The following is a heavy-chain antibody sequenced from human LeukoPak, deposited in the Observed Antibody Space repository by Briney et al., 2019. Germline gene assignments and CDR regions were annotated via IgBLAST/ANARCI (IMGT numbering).Heavy chain of an antibody. CDR1: GGSISSYY. Sequence: PSETLSLTCTVSGGSISSYYWSWIRQPPGKGLEWIGEINHSGSTNYNPSLKSRVTISVDTSKNQFSLKLSSVTAADTAVYYCAIPLSSSWYNDAFDIWGQGTMVTVSS. CDR2: INHSGST. J-gene: IGHJ3*02. V-gene: IGHV4-34*01. D-gene: IGHD6-13*01. CDR3: AIPLSSSWYNDAFDI.